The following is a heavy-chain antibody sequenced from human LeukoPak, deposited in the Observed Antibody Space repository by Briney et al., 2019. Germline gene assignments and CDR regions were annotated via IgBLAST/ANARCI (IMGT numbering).Heavy chain of an antibody. CDR3: AKAPLRAVAGISDY. J-gene: IGHJ4*02. V-gene: IGHV3-23*01. CDR1: GFTFSSYA. D-gene: IGHD6-19*01. Sequence: GGSLRLSCAASGFTFSSYAMSWVRQAPGKGLEWVSAISGSGGSTYYADSVKGRFTISRDNSKNTLYLQMYSLRAEDTAVYYCAKAPLRAVAGISDYWGQGTLVTVSS. CDR2: ISGSGGST.